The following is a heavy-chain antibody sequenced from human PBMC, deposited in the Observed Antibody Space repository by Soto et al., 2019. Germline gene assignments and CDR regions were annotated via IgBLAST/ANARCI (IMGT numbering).Heavy chain of an antibody. CDR3: AGGQEGIVATH. J-gene: IGHJ4*02. CDR2: VKDGGST. D-gene: IGHD5-12*01. Sequence: QVQLQQWGAGLLKPSETLSLTCTVNGGSLTGYYWSWIRQPPGKGLEWIGEVKDGGSTNYSPSLRGXDSLSXXTSKNHFSLRLHSVTAADTAVYFCAGGQEGIVATHWDQGALVTVSS. CDR1: GGSLTGYY. V-gene: IGHV4-34*01.